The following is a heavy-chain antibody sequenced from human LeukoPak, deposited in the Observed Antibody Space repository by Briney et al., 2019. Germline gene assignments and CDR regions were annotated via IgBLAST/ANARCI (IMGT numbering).Heavy chain of an antibody. V-gene: IGHV3-74*01. CDR1: GFTFSTYW. J-gene: IGHJ4*02. CDR3: ARGRLTSSSVTTNS. Sequence: GGSLRLSSAASGFTFSTYWMHWVRQAPGKGLVWVSRINSDGSSTSYADSVKGRFTISRDNAKNTLYLQMNSLRVEDTAVYYCARGRLTSSSVTTNSWGQGTLVTVSS. D-gene: IGHD4-17*01. CDR2: INSDGSST.